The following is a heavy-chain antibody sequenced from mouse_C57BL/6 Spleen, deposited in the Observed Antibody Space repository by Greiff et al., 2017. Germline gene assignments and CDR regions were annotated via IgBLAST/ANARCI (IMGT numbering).Heavy chain of an antibody. D-gene: IGHD2-3*01. V-gene: IGHV1-82*01. CDR2: IYPGDGDT. Sequence: VQLQQSGPELVKPGASVKISCKASGYAFSSSWMNWVKQRPGKGLEWIGRIYPGDGDTNYNGKFKGKATLTADKSSSTAYMQLRSLTSEDSAVYFCAREGDDDGYYNRYFDVWGTGTTVTVSS. CDR3: AREGDDDGYYNRYFDV. J-gene: IGHJ1*03. CDR1: GYAFSSSW.